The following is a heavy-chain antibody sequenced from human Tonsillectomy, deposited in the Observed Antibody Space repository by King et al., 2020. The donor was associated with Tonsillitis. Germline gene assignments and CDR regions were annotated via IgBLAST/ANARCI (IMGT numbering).Heavy chain of an antibody. J-gene: IGHJ4*02. CDR3: ARGRGGGCSGGSCYYFDY. CDR1: GYNFTSYD. Sequence: QLVQSGAEVKKPGASVKVSCKASGYNFTSYDINWVRQATGQGLEWMGWMNPNSGNTGYALKFQGRVTMTRNTSIITAYMELSSLRSEDTAVYYCARGRGGGCSGGSCYYFDYWGQGTLVTVSS. D-gene: IGHD2-15*01. CDR2: MNPNSGNT. V-gene: IGHV1-8*01.